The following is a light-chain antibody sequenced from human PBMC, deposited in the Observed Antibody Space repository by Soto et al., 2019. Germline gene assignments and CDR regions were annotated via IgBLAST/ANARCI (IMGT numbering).Light chain of an antibody. CDR1: QSVSSNY. CDR3: QQYAGSLWT. CDR2: GAS. J-gene: IGKJ1*01. V-gene: IGKV3-20*01. Sequence: EIVLTQSPGTLSLSPGEGATLSCRASQSVSSNYLAWYQQKPGQAPRLLIYGASSRATGIPDRFSGSGSGTDFTLTISRLEPEDFAVYYCQQYAGSLWTLGQGTKVDIK.